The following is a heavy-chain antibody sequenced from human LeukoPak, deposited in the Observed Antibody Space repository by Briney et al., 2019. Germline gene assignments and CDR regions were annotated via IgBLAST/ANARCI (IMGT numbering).Heavy chain of an antibody. CDR2: IYSGSSST. Sequence: GGSLRLSCAASGFTLSSNYMSWVRQAPGKGLEWVSVIYSGSSSTYYTDSVKGRFTISRHNSKNTLYLQMNSLRAEDTAVHYCARVGSGWYDFDYWGQGTLVTVSS. V-gene: IGHV3-53*04. CDR3: ARVGSGWYDFDY. J-gene: IGHJ4*02. D-gene: IGHD6-19*01. CDR1: GFTLSSNY.